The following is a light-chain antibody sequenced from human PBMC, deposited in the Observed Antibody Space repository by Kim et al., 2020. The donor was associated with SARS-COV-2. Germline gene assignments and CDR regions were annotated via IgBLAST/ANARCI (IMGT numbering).Light chain of an antibody. J-gene: IGLJ2*01. Sequence: SYELTQPPSVSVAPGKTATITCGGDNVGSKSLHWYQQRPGQAPVLVIYYDSKRPSGIPERFSGSNSGDTATLSISRVEAGDEADYYCQVLDRITNHVVFGGGTQLTV. CDR1: NVGSKS. CDR2: YDS. CDR3: QVLDRITNHVV. V-gene: IGLV3-21*04.